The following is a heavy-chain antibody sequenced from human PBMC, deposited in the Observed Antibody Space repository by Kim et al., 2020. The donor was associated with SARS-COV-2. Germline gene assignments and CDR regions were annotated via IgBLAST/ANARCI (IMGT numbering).Heavy chain of an antibody. J-gene: IGHJ1*01. CDR1: GDTFTSYD. CDR2: MNPNSGNT. D-gene: IGHD3-10*01. V-gene: IGHV1-8*01. CDR3: ARGPYYGSGSYYNGLR. Sequence: ASVKVSCKASGDTFTSYDINWVRQATGQGLEWMGWMNPNSGNTGYAQKFQGRVTMTRNTSISTAYMELSSLRSEDTAVYYCARGPYYGSGSYYNGLRWGQGTLVTVSS.